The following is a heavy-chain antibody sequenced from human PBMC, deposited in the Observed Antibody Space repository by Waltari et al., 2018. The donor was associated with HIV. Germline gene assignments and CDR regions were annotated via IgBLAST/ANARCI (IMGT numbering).Heavy chain of an antibody. CDR1: GYTFTTYS. J-gene: IGHJ4*02. Sequence: QVQLVQSGSELKKPGASVKVSCRASGYTFTTYSLTWVRQAPGQGLEWMGWINTKTGSPTYAQGFRGRFVLSSDTSVSTAYLQISSLKAEDTAMYFCAKRGANGGFSIDYWSQGTLVTVAS. V-gene: IGHV7-4-1*02. CDR2: INTKTGSP. CDR3: AKRGANGGFSIDY. D-gene: IGHD2-8*01.